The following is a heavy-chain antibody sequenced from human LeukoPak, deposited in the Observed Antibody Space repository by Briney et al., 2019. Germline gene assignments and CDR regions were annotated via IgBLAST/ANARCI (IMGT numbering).Heavy chain of an antibody. D-gene: IGHD6-6*01. Sequence: PSEALSLTCAVYGGSFSGHYWSWIRQPPGKWLEWIGEINHSGSTNYNPSLKSRVTISVDTSKNQFSLKLSSVTAADTAVYYCARSSSIAALYHTYYFDYWGQGTLVTVSS. J-gene: IGHJ4*02. CDR3: ARSSSIAALYHTYYFDY. CDR1: GGSFSGHY. V-gene: IGHV4-34*01. CDR2: INHSGST.